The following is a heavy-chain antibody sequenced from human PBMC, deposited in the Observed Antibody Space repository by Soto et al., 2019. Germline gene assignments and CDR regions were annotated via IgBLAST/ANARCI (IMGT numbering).Heavy chain of an antibody. D-gene: IGHD2-15*01. CDR2: ISSSGSTI. J-gene: IGHJ6*02. Sequence: GGSLRLSCAASGFTFSDYYMSWILQAPGKGLEWVSYISSSGSTIYYADSVKGRFTISRDNAKNSLYLQMNSLRAEDTAVYYCARDQGYCSGGSCPYGMDVWGQGTTVTVSS. CDR3: ARDQGYCSGGSCPYGMDV. V-gene: IGHV3-11*01. CDR1: GFTFSDYY.